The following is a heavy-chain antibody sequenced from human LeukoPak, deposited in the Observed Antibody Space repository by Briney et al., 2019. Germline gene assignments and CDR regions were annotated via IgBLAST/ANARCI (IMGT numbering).Heavy chain of an antibody. CDR3: AGDGFDLWSGYPTTVDY. V-gene: IGHV3-48*01. Sequence: GGSLRLSCVASGFTFSSYSMNWVRQSPGKGLEWVSYISSSSNTIYYADSVKGRFTISRDNANNSLYLQMNSLRAEDTAVYYCAGDGFDLWSGYPTTVDYWGQGTLVTVSS. CDR1: GFTFSSYS. J-gene: IGHJ4*02. D-gene: IGHD3-3*01. CDR2: ISSSSNTI.